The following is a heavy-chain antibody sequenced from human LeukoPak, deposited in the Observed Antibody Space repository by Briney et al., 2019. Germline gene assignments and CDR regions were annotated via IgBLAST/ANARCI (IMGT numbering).Heavy chain of an antibody. CDR1: GFTFSSYA. CDR3: AKYSSSSNDYYGMDV. Sequence: GGSLRLSCAASGFTFSSYAMHWVRQAPGKGLEWVAVISYDGSNKYYADSVKGRFTISRDNSKNTLYLQMNSLRAEDTAVYYCAKYSSSSNDYYGMDVWGQGTTVTVSS. D-gene: IGHD6-6*01. V-gene: IGHV3-30-3*01. CDR2: ISYDGSNK. J-gene: IGHJ6*02.